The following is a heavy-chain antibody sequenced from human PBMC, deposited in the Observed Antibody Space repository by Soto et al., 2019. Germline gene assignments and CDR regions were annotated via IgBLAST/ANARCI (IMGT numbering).Heavy chain of an antibody. CDR3: ARTYSSGWPLDY. D-gene: IGHD6-19*01. J-gene: IGHJ4*02. V-gene: IGHV3-74*03. Sequence: GGSLRLSCAASGFTFSSYWMHWVRQVPGKGLVWVSRINTDGSSTTYADSVKGRFTISRDNAKNTLYLQMNSLRAEDTAVYYCARTYSSGWPLDYWGQGTLVTVSS. CDR2: INTDGSST. CDR1: GFTFSSYW.